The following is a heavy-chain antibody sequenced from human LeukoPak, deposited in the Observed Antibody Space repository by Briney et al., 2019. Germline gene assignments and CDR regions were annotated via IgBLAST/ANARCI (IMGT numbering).Heavy chain of an antibody. D-gene: IGHD5-24*01. J-gene: IGHJ4*02. Sequence: GGSLRLSCAASGFTFSSYSMNWVRQAPGKGLEWVSSISSSSSYIYYADSVKGRFTISRDNAKNSLYLQMNSLRAEGTAVYYCARDRRDGYNDYWGQGTLVTVSS. CDR2: ISSSSSYI. V-gene: IGHV3-21*01. CDR3: ARDRRDGYNDY. CDR1: GFTFSSYS.